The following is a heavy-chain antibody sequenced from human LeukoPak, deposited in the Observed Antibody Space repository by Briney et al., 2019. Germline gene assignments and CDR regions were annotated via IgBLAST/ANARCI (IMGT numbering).Heavy chain of an antibody. V-gene: IGHV4-34*01. Sequence: PSETLSLTCAVYGGSFSGYYWSWIRQPPGKGLEWIGEINRSGSTNYNPSLKSRVTISVDTSKNQFSLKLSSVTAADTAVYYCARGKSYGSGSYDYWGQGTLVTVSS. CDR1: GGSFSGYY. D-gene: IGHD3-10*01. CDR3: ARGKSYGSGSYDY. CDR2: INRSGST. J-gene: IGHJ4*02.